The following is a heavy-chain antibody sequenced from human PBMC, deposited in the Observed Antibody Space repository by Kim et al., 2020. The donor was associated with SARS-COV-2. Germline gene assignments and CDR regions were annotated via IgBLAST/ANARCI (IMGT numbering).Heavy chain of an antibody. CDR1: GFTFSSYA. CDR3: AKDGSGYSGYDAFFDY. CDR2: ISGSGGST. Sequence: GGSLRLSCAASGFTFSSYAMSWVRQAPGKGLEWVSAISGSGGSTYYADSVKGRFTISRDNSKNTLYLQMNSLRAEDTAVYYCAKDGSGYSGYDAFFDYWGQGTLVTVSS. J-gene: IGHJ4*02. D-gene: IGHD5-12*01. V-gene: IGHV3-23*01.